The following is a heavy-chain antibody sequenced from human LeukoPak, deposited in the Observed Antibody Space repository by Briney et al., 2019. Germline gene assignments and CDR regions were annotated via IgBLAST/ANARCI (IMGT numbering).Heavy chain of an antibody. J-gene: IGHJ4*02. V-gene: IGHV3-21*01. Sequence: GGSLRLSCAASGFTFSSYSMNWVRQAPGKGLEWVSSISSSSSYIYYADSVKGGLTISRDKAKNSLYLQINSLRAEDTAVYYCARDVGYCSGCSCALYWGQGTLVTVSS. CDR3: ARDVGYCSGCSCALY. D-gene: IGHD2-15*01. CDR1: GFTFSSYS. CDR2: ISSSSSYI.